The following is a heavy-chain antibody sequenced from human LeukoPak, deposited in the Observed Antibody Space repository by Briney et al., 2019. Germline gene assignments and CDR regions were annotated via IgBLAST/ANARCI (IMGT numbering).Heavy chain of an antibody. CDR3: ARDPGEYSSSWSLDYYYYGMDV. CDR2: ISFSDNTI. CDR1: GFTFSDYY. Sequence: GGSLRLSCVASGFTFSDYYMSWIRQAPGKGLEWVSYISFSDNTIYYADSVKGRFTISRDNAKNSLYLQLNSLRAEDTAVYYCARDPGEYSSSWSLDYYYYGMDVWGQGTTVTVSS. D-gene: IGHD6-13*01. J-gene: IGHJ6*02. V-gene: IGHV3-11*01.